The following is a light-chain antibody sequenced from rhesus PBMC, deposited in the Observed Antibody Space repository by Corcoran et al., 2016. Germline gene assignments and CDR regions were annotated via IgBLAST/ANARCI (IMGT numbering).Light chain of an antibody. CDR2: YAS. CDR3: QQGYGAPFT. J-gene: IGKJ3*01. Sequence: DIQMTQSPSSLSASVGDSVTITCRANQDISNNLAWYQPKPGKVPNLLIYYASTLQTGVPSRFSGSGSGTDVNLTISRLQPEDFATYYCQQGYGAPFTFGPGTKLDIK. V-gene: IGKV1S15*01. CDR1: QDISNN.